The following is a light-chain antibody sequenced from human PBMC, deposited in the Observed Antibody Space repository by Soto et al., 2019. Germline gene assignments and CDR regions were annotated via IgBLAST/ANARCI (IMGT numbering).Light chain of an antibody. CDR3: QQRSNWPLT. J-gene: IGKJ4*01. V-gene: IGKV3-11*01. Sequence: EIVLTQSPATLSLSPGERATLSCRASQSVSSDLAWYQQKSGQAPRLLIYNAFNRATGIPARFSGSGSGTDFTLTISSLAPEDFAVYYCQQRSNWPLTFGGGTKVDIK. CDR2: NAF. CDR1: QSVSSD.